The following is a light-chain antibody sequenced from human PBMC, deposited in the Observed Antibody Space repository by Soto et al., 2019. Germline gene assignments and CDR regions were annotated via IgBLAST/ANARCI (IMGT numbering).Light chain of an antibody. J-gene: IGLJ1*01. CDR1: SSDVGGYKY. Sequence: QSALTQPASVSGSPGQSITISCTGTSSDVGGYKYVSWYQQHPGKAPKLMIYDIRNRPSGVSKRFSGSKSGNTASLTISGLQPEYEADYYCSSYTSSSTRVFGTGTKLTVL. V-gene: IGLV2-14*03. CDR2: DIR. CDR3: SSYTSSSTRV.